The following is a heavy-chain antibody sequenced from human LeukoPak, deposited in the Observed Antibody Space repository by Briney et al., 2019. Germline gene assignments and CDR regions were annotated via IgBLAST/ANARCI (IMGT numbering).Heavy chain of an antibody. Sequence: GGSLRLSCAASGFTFSSYAMSWVRQAPGKGLEWVSAISGSGGSTYYADSVKGRFTISRDNSKNTLYLQMNSLRAEDTAVYYSAKDPYSSSWYYFDYWGQGTLVTVSS. CDR1: GFTFSSYA. CDR2: ISGSGGST. J-gene: IGHJ4*02. D-gene: IGHD6-13*01. V-gene: IGHV3-23*01. CDR3: AKDPYSSSWYYFDY.